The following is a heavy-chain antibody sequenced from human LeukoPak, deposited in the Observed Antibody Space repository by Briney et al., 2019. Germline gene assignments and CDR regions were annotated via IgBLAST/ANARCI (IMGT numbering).Heavy chain of an antibody. CDR3: AKPWYYYDSSGYYSGRWYGMDV. CDR1: GFTFSRYG. Sequence: GGSLRLSCAVSGFTFSRYGMHWVRQAPGKGLDWVAVISYDGSTKYYADSVKGRFTISRDNSKNTLYLQMNSLRAEDTAVYYCAKPWYYYDSSGYYSGRWYGMDVWGQGTTVTVSS. D-gene: IGHD3-22*01. J-gene: IGHJ6*02. CDR2: ISYDGSTK. V-gene: IGHV3-30*18.